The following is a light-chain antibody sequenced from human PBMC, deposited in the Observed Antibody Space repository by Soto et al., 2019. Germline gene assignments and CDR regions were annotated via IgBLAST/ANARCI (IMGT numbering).Light chain of an antibody. J-gene: IGLJ1*01. CDR3: VSYTSSTTYV. CDR2: DVA. V-gene: IGLV2-14*03. CDR1: SSDVGGSNF. Sequence: QSALTQPAAVSDSPGQSITISCTGASSDVGGSNFVSWYQQHPGKPPKLIIYDVANRPSGVSNRFSGSKSGSTASLIISRLQTEDEDDYYCVSYTSSTTYVFGTGTKGTVL.